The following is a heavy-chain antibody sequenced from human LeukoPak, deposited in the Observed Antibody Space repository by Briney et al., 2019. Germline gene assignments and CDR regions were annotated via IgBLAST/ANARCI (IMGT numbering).Heavy chain of an antibody. J-gene: IGHJ4*02. CDR2: VSSSSSYI. CDR1: GFTFSSYS. V-gene: IGHV3-21*01. D-gene: IGHD3-16*01. CDR3: ARDQGLTNNMITFGGVMDY. Sequence: PGGSLRLSCTASGFTFSSYSMNWVRQAPGKGLEWVSSVSSSSSYIYYADSVKGRFTISRDNAKNSLYLQMNSLRAEDTAVYYCARDQGLTNNMITFGGVMDYWGQGTLVTVSS.